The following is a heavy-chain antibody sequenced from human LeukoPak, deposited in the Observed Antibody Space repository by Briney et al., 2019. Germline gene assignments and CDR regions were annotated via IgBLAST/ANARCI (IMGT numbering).Heavy chain of an antibody. V-gene: IGHV3-9*01. D-gene: IGHD5-12*01. CDR2: INWNSASI. Sequence: GRSPRLSCAASGFTFHHYAIHWVRQVPGKGLEWVSGINWNSASIGYADSVKGRFTISRDNAKNSVFLQMDSLRAEDTALYYCAKDKAPLYSGYDWDLDFWGQGTLVTVSS. CDR3: AKDKAPLYSGYDWDLDF. CDR1: GFTFHHYA. J-gene: IGHJ4*02.